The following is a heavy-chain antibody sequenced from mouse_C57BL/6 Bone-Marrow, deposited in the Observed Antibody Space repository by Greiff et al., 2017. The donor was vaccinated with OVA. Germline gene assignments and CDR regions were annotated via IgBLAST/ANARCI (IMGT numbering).Heavy chain of an antibody. CDR2: INPGSGGT. CDR1: GYAFTNYL. V-gene: IGHV1-54*01. J-gene: IGHJ2*01. CDR3: AREGGSSSYYFDY. Sequence: QVQLQQSGAELVRPGTSVKVSCKASGYAFTNYLIEWVKQRPGQGLEWIGVINPGSGGTNYNEKFKGKATLTADNSSSTAYMQLSSLTSEYSAVYVCAREGGSSSYYFDYWGQGTTLTVSS. D-gene: IGHD1-1*01.